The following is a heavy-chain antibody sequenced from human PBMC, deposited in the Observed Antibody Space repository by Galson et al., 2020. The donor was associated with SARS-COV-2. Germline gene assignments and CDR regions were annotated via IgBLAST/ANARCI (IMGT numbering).Heavy chain of an antibody. CDR3: AKGVETVGATLFDY. CDR1: EFSFPNYA. Sequence: GESLKISCNASEFSFPNYAMTWVRQAPGKGLEWVSGISNTGGSTYYADSVKGRFTISRDNSKNTLYLQMSSLRAEDTAVYYCAKGVETVGATLFDYWGPGTLVTVSS. V-gene: IGHV3-23*01. J-gene: IGHJ4*02. D-gene: IGHD1-26*01. CDR2: ISNTGGST.